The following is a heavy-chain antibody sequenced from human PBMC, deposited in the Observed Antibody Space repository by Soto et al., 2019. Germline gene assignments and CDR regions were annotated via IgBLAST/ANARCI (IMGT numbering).Heavy chain of an antibody. CDR1: GFTFTNYA. CDR3: AKYRRYYGSGRSPGWFDP. V-gene: IGHV3-23*01. D-gene: IGHD3-10*01. Sequence: GGSLRLSCAASGFTFTNYALHWVRQAPGKGLEWVSSISGGGTGTYSADAVKGRFTISSDKSRNTVYLQMSSLRAEDTAVYYCAKYRRYYGSGRSPGWFDPWGQGTLVTVSS. J-gene: IGHJ5*02. CDR2: ISGGGTGT.